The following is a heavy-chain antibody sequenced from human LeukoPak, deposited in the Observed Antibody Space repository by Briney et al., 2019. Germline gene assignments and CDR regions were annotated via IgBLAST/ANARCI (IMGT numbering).Heavy chain of an antibody. Sequence: GGSLRLSCAASGFTSSSYCMSWVRQAPGKGLEWVSGISGSAGRKHYADSVKGRFTISRDNSKNTLYLQMNSLRVEDTAIYYCAREAFYSSGWYSLFGHWGQGTLVTVSS. V-gene: IGHV3-23*01. CDR1: GFTSSSYC. CDR3: AREAFYSSGWYSLFGH. CDR2: ISGSAGRK. J-gene: IGHJ4*02. D-gene: IGHD6-19*01.